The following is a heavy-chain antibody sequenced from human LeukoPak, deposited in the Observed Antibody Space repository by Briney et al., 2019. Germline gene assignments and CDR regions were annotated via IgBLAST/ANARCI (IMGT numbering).Heavy chain of an antibody. Sequence: PSETLSLTCTVSGGSISSYYWSWIRQPAGKGLEWIGRIYTSGSTNYNPSLKSRVAMLVDTSKNQFSLKLSSVTAADTAVYYCARGGSVCSGGSCYYPKPEKHWFDPWGQGTLVTVSS. CDR1: GGSISSYY. CDR2: IYTSGST. V-gene: IGHV4-4*07. J-gene: IGHJ5*02. D-gene: IGHD2-15*01. CDR3: ARGGSVCSGGSCYYPKPEKHWFDP.